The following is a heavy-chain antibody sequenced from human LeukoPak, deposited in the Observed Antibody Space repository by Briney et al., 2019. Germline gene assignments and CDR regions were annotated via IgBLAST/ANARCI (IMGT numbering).Heavy chain of an antibody. Sequence: GGSLRLSCAASGFTFSSYAMHWVRQPPGKGLEWVTVISYDGSNKYYADSVKGRFTISRDNSKNTLYLQMNSLRAEDTAVYYCARDYGIVVVSLLLDYGMDVWGQGTTVTVSS. D-gene: IGHD3-22*01. CDR2: ISYDGSNK. J-gene: IGHJ6*02. CDR1: GFTFSSYA. CDR3: ARDYGIVVVSLLLDYGMDV. V-gene: IGHV3-30-3*01.